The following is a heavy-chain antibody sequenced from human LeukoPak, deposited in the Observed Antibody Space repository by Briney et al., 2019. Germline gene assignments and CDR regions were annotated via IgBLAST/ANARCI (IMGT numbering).Heavy chain of an antibody. CDR2: ISSSSSYI. CDR1: GFTFSSYS. CDR3: ARDQRAALPGWAFDI. J-gene: IGHJ3*02. D-gene: IGHD6-6*01. Sequence: GGSLRLSCAASGFTFSSYSMNWVRQAPGKGLEWVSSISSSSSYIYYADSVKGRFTISRDNAKNSLYLQMNSLRAEDTAVYYCARDQRAALPGWAFDIWGQGTMVTVSS. V-gene: IGHV3-21*01.